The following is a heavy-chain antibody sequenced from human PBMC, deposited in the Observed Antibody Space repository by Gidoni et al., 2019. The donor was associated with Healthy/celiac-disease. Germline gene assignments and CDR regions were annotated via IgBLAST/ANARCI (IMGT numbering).Heavy chain of an antibody. V-gene: IGHV1-8*01. Sequence: QVQLVQSGAEVKKPGASVKVSCKASGYTFPSYDLNWVRQATGQGLEWMGWMNPNSGNTGYAQKFQGRVTMTRNTSISTAYMELSSLRSEDTAVYYCARIGCSGGSCYSGVYFDYWGQGTLVTVSS. J-gene: IGHJ4*02. CDR1: GYTFPSYD. D-gene: IGHD2-15*01. CDR2: MNPNSGNT. CDR3: ARIGCSGGSCYSGVYFDY.